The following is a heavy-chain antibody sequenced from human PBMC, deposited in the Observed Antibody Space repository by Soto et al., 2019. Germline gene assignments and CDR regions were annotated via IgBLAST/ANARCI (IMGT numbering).Heavy chain of an antibody. Sequence: QVQLQESGPGLVKPSQTLSLTCTVSGGSISSGDYYWSWIRPPPGKGLEWIGYIYSSGSTYYNPSLKSRVTLLLDTPSDQFSLRLSSLTVADTAVYYCATFGVIGEPFDYWGQGTLVTVYS. D-gene: IGHD3-10*01. CDR3: ATFGVIGEPFDY. CDR2: IYSSGST. CDR1: GGSISSGDYY. V-gene: IGHV4-30-4*01. J-gene: IGHJ4*02.